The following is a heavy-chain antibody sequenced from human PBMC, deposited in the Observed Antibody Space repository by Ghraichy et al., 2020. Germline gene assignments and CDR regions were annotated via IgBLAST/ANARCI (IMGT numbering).Heavy chain of an antibody. CDR1: GFTFSSYA. V-gene: IGHV3-23*01. CDR3: AKEVGYPTGYYYYGMDV. CDR2: ISGSGGST. D-gene: IGHD2-15*01. J-gene: IGHJ6*02. Sequence: GGSLRLSCAASGFTFSSYAMSWVRQAPGKGLEWVSAISGSGGSTYYADSVKGRFTISRDNSKNTLYLQMNSLRAEDTAVYYCAKEVGYPTGYYYYGMDVWGQGTTVTVSS.